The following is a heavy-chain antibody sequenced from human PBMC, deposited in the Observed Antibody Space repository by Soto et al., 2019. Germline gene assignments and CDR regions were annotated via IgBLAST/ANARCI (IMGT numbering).Heavy chain of an antibody. V-gene: IGHV3-21*01. CDR2: ISSSSSYI. CDR3: ARVSTAYYYGMDV. J-gene: IGHJ6*02. Sequence: EVQLVESGGGLVKPGGSLRLSCAASGFTFSSYSMNWVRQATGKGLEWVSSISSSSSYIYYADSVKGRFTISRDNAKNSLYLQMNSLRAEDTAVYYCARVSTAYYYGMDVWGQGTTVTVSS. CDR1: GFTFSSYS.